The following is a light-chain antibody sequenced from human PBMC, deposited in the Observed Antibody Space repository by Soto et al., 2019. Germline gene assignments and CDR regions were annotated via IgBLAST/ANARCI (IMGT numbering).Light chain of an antibody. Sequence: GDRVTISCRATQTGVGWLAWYQQKPGKAPRLLIYDASALESGVPSRFSGSRSGPEFTLTISSLQPDDFATYYCQDYTSTWTFGQGTKVE. V-gene: IGKV1-5*01. J-gene: IGKJ1*01. CDR3: QDYTSTWT. CDR1: QTGVGW. CDR2: DAS.